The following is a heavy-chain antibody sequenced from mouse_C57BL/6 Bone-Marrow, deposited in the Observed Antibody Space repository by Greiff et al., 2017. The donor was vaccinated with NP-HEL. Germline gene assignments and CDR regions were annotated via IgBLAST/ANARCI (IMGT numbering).Heavy chain of an antibody. V-gene: IGHV1-64*01. CDR1: GYTFTSYW. CDR3: ARDDYVGRVYFDY. J-gene: IGHJ2*01. Sequence: QVQLQQPGAELVKPGASVKLSCKASGYTFTSYWMHWVKQRPGQGLEWIGMIHPNSGSTNYNQKFKGKATLTVDTSSSTAYMQLSSLTSEDSAVYYCARDDYVGRVYFDYWGQGTTLTVSS. D-gene: IGHD2-4*01. CDR2: IHPNSGST.